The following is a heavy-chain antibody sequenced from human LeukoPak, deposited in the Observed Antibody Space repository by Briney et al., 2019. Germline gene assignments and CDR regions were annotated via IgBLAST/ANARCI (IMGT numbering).Heavy chain of an antibody. D-gene: IGHD1-26*01. Sequence: PSETLSLTCTVSGYSFSSGYYWGWIRQPPGKGLEWIESSYRSGSIYYKPSLKSRVTISVDTSKIQFSLKQSSVTAADTTVYYCARARVGATRLHRAKVCCFDPWGQGTLVTVSS. CDR1: GYSFSSGYY. CDR2: SYRSGSI. V-gene: IGHV4-38-2*02. J-gene: IGHJ5*02. CDR3: ARARVGATRLHRAKVCCFDP.